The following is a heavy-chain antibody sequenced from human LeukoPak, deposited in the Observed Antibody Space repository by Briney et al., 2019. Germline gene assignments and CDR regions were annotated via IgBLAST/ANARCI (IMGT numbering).Heavy chain of an antibody. CDR1: GYTFTAYY. Sequence: ASVKVSCKASGYTFTAYYMHWVRQAPGQGLEWMGWINPNSGGTNFAQKFQGRVTMTRDTSISTAYMDLSRLRSDDTAVYYCASGINYNSAWYGSFDYWGQGTLVTVSS. D-gene: IGHD6-19*01. CDR2: INPNSGGT. CDR3: ASGINYNSAWYGSFDY. V-gene: IGHV1-2*02. J-gene: IGHJ4*02.